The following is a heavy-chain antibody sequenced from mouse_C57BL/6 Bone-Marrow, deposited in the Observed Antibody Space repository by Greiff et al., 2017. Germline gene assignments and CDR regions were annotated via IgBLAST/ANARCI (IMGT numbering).Heavy chain of an antibody. Sequence: QVQLQQSDAELVKPGASVKISCKVSGYTFTDHTIHWMKQRPEQGLEWIGYIYPRDGSTKYNEKFKGKATLTADKSSSTAYMQLNSLTSEDSAVYFCARRIYYGKRKDYFDYWGQGTTLTVSS. CDR1: GYTFTDHT. CDR2: IYPRDGST. D-gene: IGHD2-1*01. V-gene: IGHV1-78*01. J-gene: IGHJ2*01. CDR3: ARRIYYGKRKDYFDY.